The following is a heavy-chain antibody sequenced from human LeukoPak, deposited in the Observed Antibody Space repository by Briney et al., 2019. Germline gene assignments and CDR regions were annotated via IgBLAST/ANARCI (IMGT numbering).Heavy chain of an antibody. CDR3: ARLTTVTTYDYYYYMDV. CDR1: GYTFTGYY. Sequence: ASVKVSCEASGYTFTGYYMHWVRQAPGQGLEWMGWINPNSGGTNYAQKFQGRVTMTRDTSISTAYMELSRLRSDDTAVYYCARLTTVTTYDYYYYMDVWGKGTTVTVSS. V-gene: IGHV1-2*02. J-gene: IGHJ6*03. D-gene: IGHD4-17*01. CDR2: INPNSGGT.